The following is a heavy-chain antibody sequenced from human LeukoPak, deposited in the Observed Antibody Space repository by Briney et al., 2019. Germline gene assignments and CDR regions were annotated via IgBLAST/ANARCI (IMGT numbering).Heavy chain of an antibody. V-gene: IGHV4-39*07. Sequence: PSETLSLTCTVSGPPISSGYYYWGWIRQAPGKGLEWIASIYSSGIIYYNPSLKSRVTISVDTSKNQFSLTLSSATAADTAVYYCARDDPYYFDYWGQGTLVTVSS. J-gene: IGHJ4*02. CDR2: IYSSGII. CDR3: ARDDPYYFDY. CDR1: GPPISSGYYY.